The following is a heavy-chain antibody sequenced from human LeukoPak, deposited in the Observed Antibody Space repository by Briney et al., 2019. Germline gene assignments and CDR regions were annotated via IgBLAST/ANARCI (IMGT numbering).Heavy chain of an antibody. CDR3: ARGTMVRGVMFGWFDP. Sequence: SETLSLTCAVYGGSFSGYYWSWIRQPPGKGLEWIGEINHSGSTNYNPSLKSRVTISVDTSKNQFSLKLSSVTAADTAVYYCARGTMVRGVMFGWFDPWGQGTLVTVSS. V-gene: IGHV4-34*01. D-gene: IGHD3-10*01. CDR2: INHSGST. CDR1: GGSFSGYY. J-gene: IGHJ5*02.